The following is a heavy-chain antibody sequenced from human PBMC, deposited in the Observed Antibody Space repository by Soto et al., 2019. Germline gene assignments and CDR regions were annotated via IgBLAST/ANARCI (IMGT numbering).Heavy chain of an antibody. CDR2: IYYSGST. V-gene: IGHV4-59*01. CDR1: GGSISSYY. CDR3: ARYSYDQDYFDY. Sequence: QVQLQESGPGLVKPSETLSLTCTVSGGSISSYYWSWIRQPPGKGLEWIGYIYYSGSTNYNPSLKSRVTISVDTSKNQFALKLSSVTAADTAGYYCARYSYDQDYFDYWVQGTMVTFSS. D-gene: IGHD5-18*01. J-gene: IGHJ4*02.